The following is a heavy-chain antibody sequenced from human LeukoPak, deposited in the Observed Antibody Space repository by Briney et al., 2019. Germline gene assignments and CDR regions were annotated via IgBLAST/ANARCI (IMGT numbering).Heavy chain of an antibody. Sequence: ASVKVSCKASGYTCTGNYIHWVRQAPGQGLEWMGRINPNRGATNYAQKFQGRVTMTRDTSISTGYMELSSLRSDDTAVYYCAKEDYGDLDYWGQGTLVTISS. CDR2: INPNRGAT. CDR1: GYTCTGNY. J-gene: IGHJ4*02. D-gene: IGHD4-17*01. V-gene: IGHV1-2*06. CDR3: AKEDYGDLDY.